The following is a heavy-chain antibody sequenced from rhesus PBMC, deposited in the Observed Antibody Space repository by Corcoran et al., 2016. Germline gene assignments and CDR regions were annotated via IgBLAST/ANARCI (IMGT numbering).Heavy chain of an antibody. D-gene: IGHD1-14*01. V-gene: IGHV4S7*01. CDR1: GGSISGYYL. Sequence: QVQLQESGPGVVKPSETLSLTCAVSGGSISGYYLWSWIRQPPGKGLAWIWYIYGGSGSTNDNPSRKSRVIISIDTSKNQFSLKLSSVTAADTAVYYCARVIAGTIYPDYWGQGVLVTVSS. CDR3: ARVIAGTIYPDY. CDR2: IYGGSGST. J-gene: IGHJ4*01.